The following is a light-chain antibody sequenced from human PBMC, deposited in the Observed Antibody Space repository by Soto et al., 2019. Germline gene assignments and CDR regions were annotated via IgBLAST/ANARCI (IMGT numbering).Light chain of an antibody. V-gene: IGLV2-14*01. CDR2: EVS. CDR3: SSYTSGSTGV. CDR1: SSDVGGYNY. Sequence: QSALTQPASMSGSPGQSITISCTGTSSDVGGYNYVSWYQQHPGKAPKLIIYEVSNRPSGVSNRFSGSKSGNTASLTISGLQAEDEADYYCSSYTSGSTGVFGTGTKVTVL. J-gene: IGLJ1*01.